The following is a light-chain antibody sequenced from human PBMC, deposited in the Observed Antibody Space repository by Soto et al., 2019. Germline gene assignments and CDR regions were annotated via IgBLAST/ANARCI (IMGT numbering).Light chain of an antibody. Sequence: IMLTQSPATLSLSPCERAPPYCRASQCINTRLAWYQHRPGQSPRLLIYRASLRAAGIPARFSASGSGTDFTLTISDVQPEDFALFYCHQRHSWPRTFGQGAKVDI. J-gene: IGKJ1*01. V-gene: IGKV3-11*01. CDR1: QCINTR. CDR2: RAS. CDR3: HQRHSWPRT.